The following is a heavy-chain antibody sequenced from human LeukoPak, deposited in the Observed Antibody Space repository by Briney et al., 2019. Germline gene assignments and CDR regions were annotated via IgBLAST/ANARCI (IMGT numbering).Heavy chain of an antibody. D-gene: IGHD3-10*01. Sequence: SETLSLTCTVSGGSISSYYWSWIRQPPGKGLEWIGYIYYSGSTNYNPSLKSRVTISVDTSKNQSSLKLSSVTAADTAVYYCARGRITMVRGVTVYYFDYWGQGTLVTVSS. CDR1: GGSISSYY. J-gene: IGHJ4*02. CDR2: IYYSGST. V-gene: IGHV4-59*08. CDR3: ARGRITMVRGVTVYYFDY.